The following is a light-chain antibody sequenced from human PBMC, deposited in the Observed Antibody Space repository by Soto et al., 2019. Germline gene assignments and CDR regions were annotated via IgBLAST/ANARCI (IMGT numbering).Light chain of an antibody. CDR2: WAS. CDR3: QQYYNTPPT. J-gene: IGKJ4*01. V-gene: IGKV4-1*01. Sequence: DIVMTQSPDSLAVSLGERATINCKSSQSIFYSSNNKNFLAWYQQKPGQPPKLLIYWASTRESGVPDRFSGSESGTDFTLTISSLQAEDVAVHYCQQYYNTPPTFGGGTKVDIK. CDR1: QSIFYSSNNKNF.